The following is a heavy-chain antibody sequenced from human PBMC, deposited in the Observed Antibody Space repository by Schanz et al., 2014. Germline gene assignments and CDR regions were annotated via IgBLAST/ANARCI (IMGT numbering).Heavy chain of an antibody. J-gene: IGHJ4*02. CDR3: AIGTTARRDRSFHY. Sequence: QVQLVQSGAEVKKPGASVKVSCKASGYTFTDYSLHWVRQAPGQGLEWMGWINPNSGGTNYAQKFQGSVTMTRDTSINTAYVELSRLRSDDTAIFYCAIGTTARRDRSFHYWGQGTLVTVSS. V-gene: IGHV1-2*02. CDR2: INPNSGGT. D-gene: IGHD6-6*01. CDR1: GYTFTDYS.